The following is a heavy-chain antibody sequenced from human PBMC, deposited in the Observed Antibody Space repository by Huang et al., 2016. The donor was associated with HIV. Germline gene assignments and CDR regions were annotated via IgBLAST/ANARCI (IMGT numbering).Heavy chain of an antibody. Sequence: QVQLVQSGSELKKPGASVKVSCKASGYTFTNYAMNWVRQDPGQGLEWMGWINTNAGNQTYAEGFTGRFVFSLDSSVSTAYLQIRSLTAEDTAMYYCARGFSSSPNSDYWGQGTLVTVSS. CDR3: ARGFSSSPNSDY. D-gene: IGHD6-6*01. CDR1: GYTFTNYA. CDR2: INTNAGNQ. V-gene: IGHV7-4-1*02. J-gene: IGHJ4*02.